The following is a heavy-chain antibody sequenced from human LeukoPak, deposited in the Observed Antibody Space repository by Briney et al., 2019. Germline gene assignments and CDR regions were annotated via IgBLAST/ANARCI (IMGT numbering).Heavy chain of an antibody. Sequence: GASVKVSCKASGGTFSSYAISWVRQAPGQGLEWMGRIIPILGIANYTQKFQGRVTITADKSTSTAYMELSSLRSEDTAVYYCARDAPLYYDSSGLGGDYWGQGTLVTVSS. CDR1: GGTFSSYA. V-gene: IGHV1-69*04. J-gene: IGHJ4*02. CDR2: IIPILGIA. D-gene: IGHD3-22*01. CDR3: ARDAPLYYDSSGLGGDY.